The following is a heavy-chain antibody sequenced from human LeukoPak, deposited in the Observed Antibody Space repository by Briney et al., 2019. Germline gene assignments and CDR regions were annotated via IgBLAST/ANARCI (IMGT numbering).Heavy chain of an antibody. D-gene: IGHD2-2*01. V-gene: IGHV3-20*04. CDR2: INWNGGST. CDR1: GFTFSSYS. CDR3: ARDLGYCSSTSCPTPGFDI. Sequence: PGGSLRLSCAASGFTFSSYSMNWVRQAPGKGLEWVSGINWNGGSTGYADSVKGRFTISRDNAKNSLYLQMNSLRAEDTALYYCARDLGYCSSTSCPTPGFDIWGQGTMVTVSS. J-gene: IGHJ3*02.